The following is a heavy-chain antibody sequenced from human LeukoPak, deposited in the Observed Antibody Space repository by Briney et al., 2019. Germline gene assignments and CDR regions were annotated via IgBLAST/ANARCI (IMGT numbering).Heavy chain of an antibody. CDR2: IYYSGST. D-gene: IGHD1-1*01. CDR1: GGSIGNYY. Sequence: SETLSLTCTVSGGSIGNYYWSWIRQPPGKGLECHGYIYYSGSTNYSPSLRSRLTMSLDTSKNQFSLKLSSVTAADTAVYYCARAGTNWSSGCYFDYWGQGALVTVSS. J-gene: IGHJ4*02. V-gene: IGHV4-59*01. CDR3: ARAGTNWSSGCYFDY.